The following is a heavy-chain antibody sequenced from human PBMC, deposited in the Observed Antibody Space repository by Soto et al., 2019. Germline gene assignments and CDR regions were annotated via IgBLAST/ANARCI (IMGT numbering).Heavy chain of an antibody. V-gene: IGHV1-69*13. D-gene: IGHD3-10*01. CDR1: GCTFSSYA. J-gene: IGHJ4*02. CDR2: IIPIFGTA. CDR3: ARGGARSYYGSGSYYPDDY. Sequence: GXSVKVSCNASGCTFSSYAIGLVRQAPGQGLEWMGGIIPIFGTANYAQKFQGRVTITADESTSTAYMELSSLRSEDTAVYYCARGGARSYYGSGSYYPDDYWGQGTLVTVS.